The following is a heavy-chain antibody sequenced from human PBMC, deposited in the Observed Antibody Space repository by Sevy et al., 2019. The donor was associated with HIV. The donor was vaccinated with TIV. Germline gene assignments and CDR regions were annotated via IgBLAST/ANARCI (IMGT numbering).Heavy chain of an antibody. D-gene: IGHD1-7*01. CDR2: INQDGGEK. CDR3: AREQITGANTDYFDY. J-gene: IGHJ4*02. Sequence: GGSLRLSCAVSGFTFSNYWMSWVRQAPGKGLECVANINQDGGEKYYLDSVKGRFFFSRDNAKNSLYLQMDSLRAEDTAVYYCAREQITGANTDYFDYWGQGTLVTVSS. CDR1: GFTFSNYW. V-gene: IGHV3-7*01.